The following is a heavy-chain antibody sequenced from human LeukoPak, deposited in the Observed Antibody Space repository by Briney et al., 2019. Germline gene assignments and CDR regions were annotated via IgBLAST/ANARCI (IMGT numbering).Heavy chain of an antibody. Sequence: SETLSLTCTVSGGSISSYYWSWIRQPPGKGLEWIGYIYYSGSTNYNPSLKSRVTISVDTSKNQFSLKLSSVTAADTAVYYCAGASASSSSNWFDPWGQGTLVTVSS. J-gene: IGHJ5*02. CDR2: IYYSGST. V-gene: IGHV4-59*08. CDR1: GGSISSYY. CDR3: AGASASSSSNWFDP. D-gene: IGHD6-6*01.